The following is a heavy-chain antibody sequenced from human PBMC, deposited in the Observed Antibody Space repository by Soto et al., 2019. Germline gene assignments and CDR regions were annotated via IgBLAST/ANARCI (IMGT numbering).Heavy chain of an antibody. CDR2: IVVGSGNT. CDR3: AADAFGEVYGMDV. V-gene: IGHV1-58*01. D-gene: IGHD3-16*01. CDR1: GFTFTSSA. J-gene: IGHJ6*02. Sequence: QMPLVQSGPEVKKPGTSVKVSCKASGFTFTSSAVQWVRQARGQRLEWIGWIVVGSGNTNYAQKFQERVTITRDMSTSTAYMELSSLRSEDTAVYYCAADAFGEVYGMDVWGQGTTVTVSS.